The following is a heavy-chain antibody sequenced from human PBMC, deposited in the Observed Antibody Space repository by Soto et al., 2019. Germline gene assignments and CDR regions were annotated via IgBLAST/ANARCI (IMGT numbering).Heavy chain of an antibody. CDR3: AREEDPSYGMDV. J-gene: IGHJ6*02. V-gene: IGHV3-30-3*01. CDR1: WFTFSSYA. CDR2: ISYDGSNK. Sequence: GGSLRLACAASWFTFSSYAMHWVRQAPGKGLEWVAVISYDGSNKYYADSVKGRFTISRDNSKNTLYLQMNSLRAEDTAVYYCAREEDPSYGMDVWGQGTTVTVSS.